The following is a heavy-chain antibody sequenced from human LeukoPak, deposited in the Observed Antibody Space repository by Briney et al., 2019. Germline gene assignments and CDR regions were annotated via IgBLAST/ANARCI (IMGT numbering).Heavy chain of an antibody. CDR3: ASSYGSGSYYKDGDY. J-gene: IGHJ4*02. D-gene: IGHD3-10*01. Sequence: GESLRISCKGSGCSFTSYWISWVRQMPGKGLEWMGRIDPSDSYTNYSPSFQGHVTISADKSISTAYLQWSSLKASDTAMYYCASSYGSGSYYKDGDYWGQGTLVTVSS. CDR2: IDPSDSYT. CDR1: GCSFTSYW. V-gene: IGHV5-10-1*01.